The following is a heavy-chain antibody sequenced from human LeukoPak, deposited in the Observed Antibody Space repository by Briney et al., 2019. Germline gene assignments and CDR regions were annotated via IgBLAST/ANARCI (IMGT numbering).Heavy chain of an antibody. Sequence: GGSLRLSCAASGFTFSSYSMSWVRQAPGKGLEWVSYISSSSSTIYYADSVKGRFTISRDNAKNSLYLQMNSLRAEDTAVYYCARERPPLRNYMDVWGKGTTVTVSS. CDR3: ARERPPLRNYMDV. CDR2: ISSSSSTI. CDR1: GFTFSSYS. J-gene: IGHJ6*03. D-gene: IGHD4-17*01. V-gene: IGHV3-48*01.